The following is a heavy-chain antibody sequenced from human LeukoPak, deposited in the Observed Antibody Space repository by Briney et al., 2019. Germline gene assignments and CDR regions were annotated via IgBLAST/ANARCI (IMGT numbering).Heavy chain of an antibody. CDR2: ISYDGSNK. V-gene: IGHV3-30-3*01. CDR1: GFTFSSYA. D-gene: IGHD6-13*01. Sequence: GGSLRLSCAASGFTFSSYAMHWVRQAPGKGLEWVAVISYDGSNKYYADSVKGRFTISRDNSKNTLYLQMNSLRAEDTAVYYCARDDGGYSSSLGPLHTWGQGTLVTVSS. CDR3: ARDDGGYSSSLGPLHT. J-gene: IGHJ5*02.